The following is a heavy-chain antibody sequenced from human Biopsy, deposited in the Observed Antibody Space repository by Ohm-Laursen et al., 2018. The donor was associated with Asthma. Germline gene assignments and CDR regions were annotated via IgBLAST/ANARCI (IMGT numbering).Heavy chain of an antibody. CDR3: ARHWDWGSFFDY. CDR1: GYTFISYA. V-gene: IGHV1-3*01. J-gene: IGHJ4*02. Sequence: ASVKVSCKASGYTFISYAIHWVRQAPGQRLEWMGWINAGNGNTKYSQKFQGRVTITRDTSASTAYMELSSLRSEDTAVYYCARHWDWGSFFDYWGQGTPVTVSS. D-gene: IGHD7-27*01. CDR2: INAGNGNT.